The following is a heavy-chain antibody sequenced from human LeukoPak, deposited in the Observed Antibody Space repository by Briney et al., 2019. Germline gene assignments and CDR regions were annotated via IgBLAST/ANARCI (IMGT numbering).Heavy chain of an antibody. Sequence: GGSLRLSCAASGFTFSSYAMSWVRQAPGKGLEWVSAISGSGGSTYYTDSVKGRFTISRDNGKNTLYLQMNSLRAEDTAVYYCAKGHEGLLDPWGQGTLVTVSS. CDR3: AKGHEGLLDP. J-gene: IGHJ5*02. CDR2: ISGSGGST. V-gene: IGHV3-23*01. D-gene: IGHD5-12*01. CDR1: GFTFSSYA.